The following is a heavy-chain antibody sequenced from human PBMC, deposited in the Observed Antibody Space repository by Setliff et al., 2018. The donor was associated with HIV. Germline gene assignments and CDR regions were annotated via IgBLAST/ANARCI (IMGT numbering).Heavy chain of an antibody. CDR1: GGSINNPNFY. CDR2: VYHTGTT. D-gene: IGHD4-4*01. J-gene: IGHJ5*02. V-gene: IGHV4-39*02. CDR3: ARGRMATVLIRNWIDP. Sequence: SETLSLTCTVSGGSINNPNFYWGWIRQSPGKGLEWIGNVYHTGTTYYKPSLRSRVTMSVDTSKNQFSLNLSSVTAADTAMYYCARGRMATVLIRNWIDPWGQGSLVTVS.